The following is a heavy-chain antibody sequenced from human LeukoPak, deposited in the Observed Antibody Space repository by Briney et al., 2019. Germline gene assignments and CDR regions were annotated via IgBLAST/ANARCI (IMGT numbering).Heavy chain of an antibody. CDR2: MYRGGGT. V-gene: IGHV3-66*01. J-gene: IGHJ2*01. Sequence: GGSLRLSCAASGFTLSNNYMSWVRQAPGKGLEWVSVMYRGGGTYYADAVKGRFSISRDNSKNTLYLQMNSLRAEDTAVYYCAREPHYYDSSGPFLWGRGTLVTVSS. CDR1: GFTLSNNY. D-gene: IGHD3-22*01. CDR3: AREPHYYDSSGPFL.